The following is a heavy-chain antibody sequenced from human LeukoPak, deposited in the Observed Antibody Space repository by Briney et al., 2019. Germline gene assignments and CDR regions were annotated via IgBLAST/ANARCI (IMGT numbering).Heavy chain of an antibody. Sequence: ASVKVSCKASGYTFTSYYMHWVRQAPGQGLGWMGIINPSGGSTSYAQKFQGRVTMTRDTSTSTVYMELSSLRSEDTAVYYCTRDPPYCSGGSCYSLRYMDVWGKGTTVTISS. J-gene: IGHJ6*03. CDR1: GYTFTSYY. V-gene: IGHV1-46*01. D-gene: IGHD2-15*01. CDR3: TRDPPYCSGGSCYSLRYMDV. CDR2: INPSGGST.